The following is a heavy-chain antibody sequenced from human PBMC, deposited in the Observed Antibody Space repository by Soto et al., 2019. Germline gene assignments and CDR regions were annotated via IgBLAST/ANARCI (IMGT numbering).Heavy chain of an antibody. D-gene: IGHD3-10*01. CDR1: GGSVSSGSYY. CDR2: IYYSGST. CDR3: ARSLLFYGSGGGWFDP. V-gene: IGHV4-61*01. J-gene: IGHJ5*02. Sequence: SETLSLTCTVSGGSVSSGSYYWSWIRQPPGKGLEWIGYIYYSGSTNYNPSLKSRVTISVDTSKNQFSLKLSSVTAADTAVYYCARSLLFYGSGGGWFDPWGQGTLVTVSS.